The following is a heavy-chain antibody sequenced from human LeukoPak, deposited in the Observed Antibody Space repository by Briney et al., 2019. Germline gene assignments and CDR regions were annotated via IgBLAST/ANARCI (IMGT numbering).Heavy chain of an antibody. Sequence: GGSLRLSCAASGFTVSSNYMSWARQAPGKGLEWVSVIYSGGSTYYADSVKGRFTISRDNSKNTLYLQMNSLRAEDTAVYYCAKDAPYCSSTSCRYYYYGMDVWGQGTTVTVSS. V-gene: IGHV3-53*01. D-gene: IGHD2-2*01. CDR3: AKDAPYCSSTSCRYYYYGMDV. CDR2: IYSGGST. J-gene: IGHJ6*02. CDR1: GFTVSSNY.